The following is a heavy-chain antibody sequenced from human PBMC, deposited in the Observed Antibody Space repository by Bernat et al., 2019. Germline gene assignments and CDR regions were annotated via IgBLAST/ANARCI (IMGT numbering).Heavy chain of an antibody. D-gene: IGHD6-19*01. Sequence: EVQLVESGGGLVKPGGSLRLSCAASGFTFRSYSMNWVRQAPGKGLEWVSSITTSSPYMYYADSVKGRFTISRDNAKNSLYLHMNSLIAEDTAVYYCETIGYSSGGGYWGQGITVTVYS. J-gene: IGHJ4*02. V-gene: IGHV3-21*02. CDR1: GFTFRSYS. CDR2: ITTSSPYM. CDR3: ETIGYSSGGGY.